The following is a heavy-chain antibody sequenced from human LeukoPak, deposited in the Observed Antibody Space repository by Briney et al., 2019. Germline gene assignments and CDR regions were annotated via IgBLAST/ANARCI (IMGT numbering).Heavy chain of an antibody. V-gene: IGHV4-34*01. CDR2: INHRGSS. Sequence: SETLSLTCGVFGGSFSGYYWTWLRQPRGKGLEWIGQINHRGSSHYNPSLRSRVTISVDTSKTQFSLKLTSVTAADTAVYYCARDKFCSDTGSCNIGLFDFWGQGALVTVSS. D-gene: IGHD2-15*01. J-gene: IGHJ4*02. CDR1: GGSFSGYY. CDR3: ARDKFCSDTGSCNIGLFDF.